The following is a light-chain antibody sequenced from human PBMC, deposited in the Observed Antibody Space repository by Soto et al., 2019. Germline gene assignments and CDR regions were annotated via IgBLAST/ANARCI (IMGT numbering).Light chain of an antibody. J-gene: IGKJ3*01. CDR1: QGIRSA. CDR2: DAS. V-gene: IGKV1D-13*01. Sequence: AIQLTQSPSSLSAYVGDSVSITCRASQGIRSAVAWYQQKPGRPPKLLIYDASSLEVGVPSRFSGSRAGTDFILTVSSLHPEDFATYYCQQFDDYPFTFGPGTKVDIK. CDR3: QQFDDYPFT.